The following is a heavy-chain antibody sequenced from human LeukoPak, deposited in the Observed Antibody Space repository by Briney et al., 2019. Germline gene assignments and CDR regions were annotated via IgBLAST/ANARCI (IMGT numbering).Heavy chain of an antibody. J-gene: IGHJ3*02. CDR2: ISGSGGST. Sequence: GGSLRLSCAASGFTFSSYAMSWVRQAPGKGLEWVSAISGSGGSTYYADSVKGRFTISRDNSKNTLYLQMNSLRAEDTAVYYCAKREPHYGIVGAWDAFDIWGQGTMVTVSS. D-gene: IGHD1-26*01. V-gene: IGHV3-23*01. CDR1: GFTFSSYA. CDR3: AKREPHYGIVGAWDAFDI.